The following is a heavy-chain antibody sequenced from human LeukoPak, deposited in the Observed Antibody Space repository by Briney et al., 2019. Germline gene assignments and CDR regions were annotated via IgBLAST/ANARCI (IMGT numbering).Heavy chain of an antibody. CDR3: ARQMATIGPFDY. D-gene: IGHD5-24*01. CDR1: GGSISSHY. V-gene: IGHV4-59*11. Sequence: SESLSLTCTVSGGSISSHYWSWIRQPPGKGLEWIGHIYYSGSTNYNPSLKSRVTISVDTSKNQFSLKLSSVTAADTAVYYCARQMATIGPFDYWGQGTLVTVSS. J-gene: IGHJ4*02. CDR2: IYYSGST.